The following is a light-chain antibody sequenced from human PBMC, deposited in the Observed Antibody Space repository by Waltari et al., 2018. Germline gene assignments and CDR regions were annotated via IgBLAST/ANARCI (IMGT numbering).Light chain of an antibody. Sequence: SYVLTQPPSVSVAPGQTARITCGGNKIASKRVHWYQQRPGQAPVLVVNDDYDRPSGIPERFSGSKSGNTATLTISGVEAGDEADYSCQVWDGSSDHYVFGTGTKVTVL. CDR3: QVWDGSSDHYV. CDR2: DDY. V-gene: IGLV3-21*02. CDR1: KIASKR. J-gene: IGLJ1*01.